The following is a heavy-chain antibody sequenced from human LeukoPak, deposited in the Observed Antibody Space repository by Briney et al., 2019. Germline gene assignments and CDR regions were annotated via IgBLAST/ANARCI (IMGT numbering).Heavy chain of an antibody. V-gene: IGHV3-11*04. Sequence: GGSLRLSCAASGFTFSDYYMNWIRQAPGKGLEWLSSISGSGSTIYDADSVKGRFTISRDNAKNSLYLQMNSLRAEDTAVYYCARDDLRDDYSRACAFDIWGQGTMVTVSS. J-gene: IGHJ3*02. CDR2: ISGSGSTI. D-gene: IGHD4-11*01. CDR3: ARDDLRDDYSRACAFDI. CDR1: GFTFSDYY.